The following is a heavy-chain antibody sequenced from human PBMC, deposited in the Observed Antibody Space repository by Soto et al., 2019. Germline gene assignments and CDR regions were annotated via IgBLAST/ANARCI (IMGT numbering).Heavy chain of an antibody. V-gene: IGHV3-48*01. D-gene: IGHD7-27*01. CDR3: ARDLSWGSNWYYYMDV. Sequence: HPGGSLRLSCATSGFILSDCAMNWVRQAPGKGLEWVSYISSSSSVIDYADSVKGRFTVSRDNARNSLYLQMNSLRAEDTAVYYCARDLSWGSNWYYYMDVWGKGTTVTVLL. CDR1: GFILSDCA. J-gene: IGHJ6*03. CDR2: ISSSSSVI.